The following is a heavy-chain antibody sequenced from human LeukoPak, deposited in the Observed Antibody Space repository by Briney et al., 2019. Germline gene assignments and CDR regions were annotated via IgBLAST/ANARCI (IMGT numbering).Heavy chain of an antibody. J-gene: IGHJ4*02. CDR2: ISSSGST. Sequence: PSETLSHTCTVSGGSISGYYWSWIRQPAGKGLEWIGRISSSGSTDYEPSLRSRLTVSVDTSKNQFSLRLSSVTAADTAVYYCARDRAITGPTTLFDYWGLGTLVTVSA. D-gene: IGHD1-7*01. CDR3: ARDRAITGPTTLFDY. CDR1: GGSISGYY. V-gene: IGHV4-4*07.